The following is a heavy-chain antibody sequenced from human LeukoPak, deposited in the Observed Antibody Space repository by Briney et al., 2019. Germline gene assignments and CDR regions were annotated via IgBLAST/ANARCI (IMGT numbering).Heavy chain of an antibody. CDR3: AKSDDYYDSPGAFDI. CDR2: IRYDGSNK. CDR1: GFTLSSYG. V-gene: IGHV3-30*02. J-gene: IGHJ3*02. Sequence: GGSLRLSCAASGFTLSSYGMHWVRQAPGKGLEWVAFIRYDGSNKYYADSVKGRFTISRDNSKNTLYLQMNSLRAEDTAVYYCAKSDDYYDSPGAFDIWGQGTMVTVSS. D-gene: IGHD3-22*01.